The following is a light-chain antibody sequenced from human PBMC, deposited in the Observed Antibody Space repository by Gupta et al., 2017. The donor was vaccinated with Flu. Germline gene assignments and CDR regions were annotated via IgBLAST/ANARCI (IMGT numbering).Light chain of an antibody. CDR3: TAWAGFNSWV. V-gene: IGLV3-21*02. CDR2: DDT. Sequence: YVLTQPSSVSVAPGQTARITCGGNHIGSKSVHWYQQTPGPAPVVGRYDDTDRPSATPERFSASYSGDTATLTLSRVEPGDDSDYYCTAWAGFNSWVCGGGTKLTVL. J-gene: IGLJ2*01. CDR1: HIGSKS.